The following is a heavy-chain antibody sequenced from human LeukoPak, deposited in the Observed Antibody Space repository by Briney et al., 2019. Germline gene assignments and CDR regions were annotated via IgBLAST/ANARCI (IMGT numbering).Heavy chain of an antibody. J-gene: IGHJ6*02. CDR3: AKGSAYGDYYYYGMDV. V-gene: IGHV3-30*18. CDR1: GFTFNTYG. Sequence: GRSLRLSCAASGFTFNTYGMHWVRQAPGKGLERVAVISYDGRNKFDADSVKGRFTISRDNSENTLYLQMNSLIPEDTAVYYCAKGSAYGDYYYYGMDVWGQGTTVTVSS. CDR2: ISYDGRNK. D-gene: IGHD4-17*01.